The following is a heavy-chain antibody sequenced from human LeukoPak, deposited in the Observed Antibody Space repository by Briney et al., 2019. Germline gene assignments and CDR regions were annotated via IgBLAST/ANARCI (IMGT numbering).Heavy chain of an antibody. CDR2: INHSGST. J-gene: IGHJ6*04. D-gene: IGHD2-2*01. CDR1: GGSFSGYY. CDR3: ARGGVEVPAATAMDV. Sequence: SETLSLTCAVYGGSFSGYYWSWIRQPPGKGLEWIGEINHSGSTNYNPSLKSRVTISVDTSKNQFSLKLSSVTAADTAVYYCARGGVEVPAATAMDVWGKGTTVTVSS. V-gene: IGHV4-34*01.